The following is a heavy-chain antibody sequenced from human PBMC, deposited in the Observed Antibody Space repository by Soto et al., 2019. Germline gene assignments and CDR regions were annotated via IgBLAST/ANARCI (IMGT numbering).Heavy chain of an antibody. Sequence: SETLSLTCTVSGGSISSYYWSWIRQPPGKGLEWIGYIYYSGSTNYNPSLKSRVTISVDTSKNQFSLKLSSVTAADTAVYYCATIPTTDYYFDYWGQGTLVTVSS. CDR1: GGSISSYY. J-gene: IGHJ4*02. V-gene: IGHV4-59*01. CDR3: ATIPTTDYYFDY. CDR2: IYYSGST. D-gene: IGHD4-4*01.